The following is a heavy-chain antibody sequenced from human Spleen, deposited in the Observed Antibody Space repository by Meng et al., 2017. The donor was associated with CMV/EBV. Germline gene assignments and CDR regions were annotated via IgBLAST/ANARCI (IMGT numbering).Heavy chain of an antibody. Sequence: SFSGYYWSWIRQPPGKGLEWIGEINHSESTNYNPSLKSRVTISVDTSKNQFSLKLSSVTAADTAVYYCARVGSYSSSWYPRANWFDPWGQGTLVTVSS. CDR3: ARVGSYSSSWYPRANWFDP. J-gene: IGHJ5*02. CDR2: INHSEST. D-gene: IGHD6-13*01. V-gene: IGHV4-34*01. CDR1: SFSGYY.